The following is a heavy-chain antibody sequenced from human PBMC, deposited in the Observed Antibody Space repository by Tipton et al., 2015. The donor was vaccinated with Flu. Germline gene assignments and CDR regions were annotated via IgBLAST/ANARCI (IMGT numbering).Heavy chain of an antibody. CDR3: AREGQNQMLNRRRISYHYAMDV. D-gene: IGHD1-14*01. CDR2: VYYNGAT. CDR1: GDSMSGFY. V-gene: IGHV4-59*01. J-gene: IGHJ6*02. Sequence: TLSLTCTVSGDSMSGFYWSWIRQPPGKGLEWVGYVYYNGATNYNPSLKSRVIMSVDLSKSQFSLTLASVTAADTAMYFCAREGQNQMLNRRRISYHYAMDVWGRGTTVIVSS.